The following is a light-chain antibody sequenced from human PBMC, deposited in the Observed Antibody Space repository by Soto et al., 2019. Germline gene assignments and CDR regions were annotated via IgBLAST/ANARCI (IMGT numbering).Light chain of an antibody. V-gene: IGKV3-20*01. CDR2: GAS. Sequence: EIVCTQCLGTLSLSPAERATLSCRASQSVSSSYLAWYQQKPGQAPRLLIYGASSRATGIPDRFSGSGSGTDFTLTISRLEPEDFAVYYCQQYGSATPWTFGQGTKVDI. CDR3: QQYGSATPWT. J-gene: IGKJ1*01. CDR1: QSVSSSY.